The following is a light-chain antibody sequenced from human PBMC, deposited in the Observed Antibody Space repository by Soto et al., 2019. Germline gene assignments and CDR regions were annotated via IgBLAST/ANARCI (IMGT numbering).Light chain of an antibody. CDR3: QQYDSAPDT. CDR1: QSIRRNY. J-gene: IGKJ5*01. Sequence: SVLPQSQGTLSLSPGDRATLSCRSSQSIRRNYLAWHQQKPGQAPRLLIHGASSRATGIPDRFSGSGSGTDFTLTISRLEPEDFAVYFCQQYDSAPDTFGQGTLLEIK. CDR2: GAS. V-gene: IGKV3-20*01.